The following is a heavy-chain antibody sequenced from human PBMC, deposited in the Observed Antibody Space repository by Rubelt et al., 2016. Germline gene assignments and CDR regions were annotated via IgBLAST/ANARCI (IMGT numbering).Heavy chain of an antibody. CDR1: GYTFTGYY. V-gene: IGHV1-2*02. J-gene: IGHJ2*01. Sequence: QVQLVQSGAEVKKPGASVKVSCKASGYTFTGYYMHWVRQAPGQGLEWMGWINPNSGGTNYAQKFQGRVTMTRDTSISTAYMELSRLRSDDTAVYYCASDNPNYGGNSFSYFDLWGRGTLVTVSS. D-gene: IGHD4-23*01. CDR2: INPNSGGT. CDR3: ASDNPNYGGNSFSYFDL.